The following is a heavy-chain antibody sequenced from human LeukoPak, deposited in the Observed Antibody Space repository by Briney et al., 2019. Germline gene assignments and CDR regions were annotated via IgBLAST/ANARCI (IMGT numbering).Heavy chain of an antibody. J-gene: IGHJ4*02. CDR1: GFTFSSYA. V-gene: IGHV3-23*01. CDR3: GADYYYGSGSYAGSFDY. Sequence: PGGSLRLSCAASGFTFSSYAMSWVRQAPGKGLEWVSAISGSGGSTYYADSVKGRFTISRDNSKNTLYLQMNSLRAGDTAAYYCGADYYYGSGSYAGSFDYWGQGTLVTVSS. CDR2: ISGSGGST. D-gene: IGHD3-10*01.